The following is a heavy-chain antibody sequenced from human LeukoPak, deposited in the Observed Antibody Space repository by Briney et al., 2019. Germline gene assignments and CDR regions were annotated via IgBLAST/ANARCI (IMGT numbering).Heavy chain of an antibody. J-gene: IGHJ5*02. V-gene: IGHV4-59*12. CDR2: IYYSGST. Sequence: PSETLSLTCAVYGGSFSGYYWSWLRQPPGKGLEWIGYIYYSGSTNYNPSLKSRVTISVDTSKNQFSLKLSSVTAADTAVYYCARGPRRERRWFDPWGQGTLVTVSS. CDR1: GGSFSGYY. D-gene: IGHD5-24*01. CDR3: ARGPRRERRWFDP.